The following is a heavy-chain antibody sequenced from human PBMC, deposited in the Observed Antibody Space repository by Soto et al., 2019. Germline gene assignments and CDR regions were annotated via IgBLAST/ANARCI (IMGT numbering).Heavy chain of an antibody. Sequence: QVQLQQWGAGLLKPSETLSLTCAVYGGSFSGYYWSWIRQPPGKGLEWIGEINHSGRTNYNPSLKSRVNISVDTSKNQFSLKLSSVTAADTAVYYCARGGIAAANDYWGQGTLVTVSS. CDR2: INHSGRT. CDR3: ARGGIAAANDY. J-gene: IGHJ4*02. V-gene: IGHV4-34*01. D-gene: IGHD6-13*01. CDR1: GGSFSGYY.